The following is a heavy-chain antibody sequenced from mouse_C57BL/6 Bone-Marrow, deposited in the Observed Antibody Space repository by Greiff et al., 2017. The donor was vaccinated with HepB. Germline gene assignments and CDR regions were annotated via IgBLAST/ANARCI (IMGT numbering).Heavy chain of an antibody. J-gene: IGHJ3*01. V-gene: IGHV10-1*01. Sequence: EVMLVESGGGLVQPKGSLKLSCAASGFSFNTYAMNWVRQAPGKGLEWVARIRSKSNNYATYYADSVKDRFTISRDDSESMLYLQMNNLKTEDTAMYYCVRGSKEGFAYWGQGTLVTVSA. CDR2: IRSKSNNYAT. CDR3: VRGSKEGFAY. D-gene: IGHD1-3*01. CDR1: GFSFNTYA.